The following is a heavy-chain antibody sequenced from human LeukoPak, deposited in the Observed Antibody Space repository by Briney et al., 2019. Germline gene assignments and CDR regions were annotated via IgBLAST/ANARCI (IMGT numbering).Heavy chain of an antibody. D-gene: IGHD1-14*01. J-gene: IGHJ3*02. Sequence: PGGSLRLSCAASGFTFSSYAMSWVRQAPGKRLEWVSAISGSGGSTYYADSVKGRFTISRDNSKNTLYLQMNSLRAEDTAVYYCARLTQRLHDAFDIWGQGTMVTVSS. CDR3: ARLTQRLHDAFDI. CDR1: GFTFSSYA. V-gene: IGHV3-23*01. CDR2: ISGSGGST.